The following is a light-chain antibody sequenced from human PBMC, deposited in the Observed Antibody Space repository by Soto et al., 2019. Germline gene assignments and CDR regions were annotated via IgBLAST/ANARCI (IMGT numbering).Light chain of an antibody. CDR1: QSLNRD. Sequence: IVMTQSPATLSMSPGERATLSCRASQSLNRDLAWYQQKPGQSPRLLIFGASIRATGIPARFSGSGSGTEFTLTIGSLQSDDFATYYCQQYRTFGQGTKVDIK. V-gene: IGKV3-15*01. CDR3: QQYRT. CDR2: GAS. J-gene: IGKJ1*01.